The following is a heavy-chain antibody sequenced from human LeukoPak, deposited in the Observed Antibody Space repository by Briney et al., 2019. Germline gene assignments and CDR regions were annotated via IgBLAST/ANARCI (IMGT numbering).Heavy chain of an antibody. CDR3: ARYYYDSSGFFDY. D-gene: IGHD3-22*01. J-gene: IGHJ4*02. CDR2: IYYSGST. V-gene: IGHV4-39*07. CDR1: GGSISSSSYY. Sequence: SETLSLTCTVSGGSISSSSYYWGWIRQPPGKGLEWTGSIYYSGSTYYNPSHKSRVTISVDTSKNQFSLKLSSVTAADTAVYYCARYYYDSSGFFDYWGQGTLVTVSS.